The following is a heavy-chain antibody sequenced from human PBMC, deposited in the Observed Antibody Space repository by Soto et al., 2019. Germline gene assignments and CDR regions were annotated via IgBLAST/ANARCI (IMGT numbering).Heavy chain of an antibody. D-gene: IGHD4-17*01. J-gene: IGHJ4*02. CDR3: ARQGNGAEGFDF. CDR2: IYPGDSDT. CDR1: GYSFSSHW. Sequence: GESLKISCQGSGYSFSSHWIGWVRQMPGKGLDWMGIIYPGDSDTRYSPSFLGPVTISADKSINTAYLQWSSLKASDTAMSYCARQGNGAEGFDFWGQGALVTVSS. V-gene: IGHV5-51*01.